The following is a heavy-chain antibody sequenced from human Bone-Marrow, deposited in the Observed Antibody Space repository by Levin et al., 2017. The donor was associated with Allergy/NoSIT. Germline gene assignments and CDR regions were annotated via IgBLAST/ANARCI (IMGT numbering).Heavy chain of an antibody. D-gene: IGHD3-16*01. V-gene: IGHV3-49*04. Sequence: GESLKISCAASGFTFGDYGFSWVRQAPGKGLEWVAFIRNKAYGGTTEYAASVKGRFTISRDDSKSIAYLQMNSLRTEDTAVYYCSRWITVIDYYYYYYMDGWGEGTTLTVSS. CDR3: SRWITVIDYYYYYYMDG. CDR1: GFTFGDYG. J-gene: IGHJ6*03. CDR2: IRNKAYGGTT.